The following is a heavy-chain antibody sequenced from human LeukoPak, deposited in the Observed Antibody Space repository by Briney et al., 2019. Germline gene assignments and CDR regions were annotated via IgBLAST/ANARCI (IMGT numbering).Heavy chain of an antibody. Sequence: PSETLSLTCTASGGSISNYYWSWIRQPAGKGLEWIGRIYTSGTTHYNPSLKSRVTMSVDTSKNQFSLNLSSVTAADTAVYYCARDSEWLGQGSDYWGQGTLVTVSS. CDR1: GGSISNYY. CDR2: IYTSGTT. D-gene: IGHD6-19*01. CDR3: ARDSEWLGQGSDY. J-gene: IGHJ4*02. V-gene: IGHV4-4*07.